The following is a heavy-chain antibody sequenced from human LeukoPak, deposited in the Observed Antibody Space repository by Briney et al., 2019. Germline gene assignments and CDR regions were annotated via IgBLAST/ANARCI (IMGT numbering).Heavy chain of an antibody. CDR3: ARVNWNYVDY. D-gene: IGHD1-1*01. J-gene: IGHJ4*02. V-gene: IGHV4-59*01. Sequence: SETLSLTCTVSGGSISSYYWSWIRQPPGKGLEWIGYIYYSGSTNYNPSLKSRVTISVDTSKNQFSLNLSSVTAADTAVYYCARVNWNYVDYWGQGTLVTVSS. CDR2: IYYSGST. CDR1: GGSISSYY.